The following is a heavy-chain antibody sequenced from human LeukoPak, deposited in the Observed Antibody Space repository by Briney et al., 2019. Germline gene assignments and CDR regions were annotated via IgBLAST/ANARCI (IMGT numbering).Heavy chain of an antibody. V-gene: IGHV4-59*01. CDR3: ARDTQLGMFDY. J-gene: IGHJ4*02. CDR1: GGSISSYY. CDR2: IYYSGST. D-gene: IGHD7-27*01. Sequence: SETLSLTCTVSGGSISSYYWSWIRQPPGKGLEWIGYIYYSGSTNYNPSLKSRVTISVDTSKNQFSLKLSSVTAADTGVYYCARDTQLGMFDYWGQGTLVTVSS.